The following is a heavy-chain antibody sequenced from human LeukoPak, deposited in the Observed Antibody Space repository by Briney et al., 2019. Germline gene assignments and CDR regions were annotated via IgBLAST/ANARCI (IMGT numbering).Heavy chain of an antibody. D-gene: IGHD6-13*01. CDR1: GGSISRGNW. Sequence: SGTLSLTCAVSGGSISRGNWWSWVRQPPGKGPEWIGEIYHSGSTNYNPSLKSRVTISVDTSKNRFSLKLSSVTAADTAVYYCAKKAAASAADYWGQGTLVTVSS. CDR2: IYHSGST. CDR3: AKKAAASAADY. J-gene: IGHJ4*02. V-gene: IGHV4-4*02.